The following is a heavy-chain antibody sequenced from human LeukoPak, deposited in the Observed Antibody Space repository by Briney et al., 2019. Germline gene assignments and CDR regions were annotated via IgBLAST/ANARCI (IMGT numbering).Heavy chain of an antibody. V-gene: IGHV4-34*01. Sequence: PSETLSLTCAVYGGSLSGYYWSWIRQPPGKGLEWNGEINHSGSTNYNPSLKSRVTISVDTSKNQFSLKLSSVTAADTAVYYCASGASGGVVAAFDYWGQGTLVTVSS. CDR2: INHSGST. D-gene: IGHD2-15*01. J-gene: IGHJ4*02. CDR1: GGSLSGYY. CDR3: ASGASGGVVAAFDY.